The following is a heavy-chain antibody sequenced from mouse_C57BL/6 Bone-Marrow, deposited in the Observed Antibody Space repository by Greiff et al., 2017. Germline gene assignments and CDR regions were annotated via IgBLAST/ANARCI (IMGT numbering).Heavy chain of an antibody. D-gene: IGHD2-3*01. J-gene: IGHJ3*01. CDR2: ISSGSSTI. CDR1: GFTFSDYG. CDR3: ARHSYDGYPEGFCAY. Sequence: EVNVVESGGGLVKPGGSLKLSCAASGFTFSDYGMHWVRQAPEKGLEWVAYISSGSSTIYYADTVQGRFTISRDTAKNTLFLQLTSLRSEDTAMYYCARHSYDGYPEGFCAYWGQGTLVTVSA. V-gene: IGHV5-17*01.